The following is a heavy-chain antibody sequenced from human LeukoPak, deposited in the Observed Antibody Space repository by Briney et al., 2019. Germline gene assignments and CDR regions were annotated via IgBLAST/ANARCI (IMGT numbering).Heavy chain of an antibody. D-gene: IGHD4-23*01. CDR2: IYYSGST. CDR1: GGSISSSSYY. Sequence: KPSETLSLTCTVSGGSISSSSYYWGWIRQPPGKGLEWIGSIYYSGSTYYNPSLKSRVTISVDTSKNQFSLKLNSVTTADTAVYYCARRDYGGAYDYWGQGTLVTVSS. CDR3: ARRDYGGAYDY. V-gene: IGHV4-39*01. J-gene: IGHJ4*02.